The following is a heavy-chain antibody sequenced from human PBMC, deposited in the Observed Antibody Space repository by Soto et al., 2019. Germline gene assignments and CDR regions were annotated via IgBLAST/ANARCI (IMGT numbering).Heavy chain of an antibody. CDR1: GFTFSSFP. J-gene: IGHJ4*02. Sequence: EVQLLESGGGLVQPGGSLRLSCAASGFTFSSFPMSWVRQTPGKGLEWVSAISGSGGTTLYADSVKGRFTISSDNSKNTLYRQMNNLRAADTAVYYCGKGAAALLGDWGQGTLVTVSS. V-gene: IGHV3-23*01. CDR3: GKGAAALLGD. D-gene: IGHD6-13*01. CDR2: ISGSGGTT.